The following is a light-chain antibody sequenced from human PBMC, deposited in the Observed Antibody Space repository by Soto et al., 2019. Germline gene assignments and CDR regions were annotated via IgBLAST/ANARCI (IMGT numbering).Light chain of an antibody. Sequence: QSALTQPRSVSGSPGQSVTISCTGTSSDVGGFNYVSWYQQHPGKDPKLMIYDVSERPSGVPDRFSGSKSGNTASLTISGLQVDDEADYYCRSYAGTYAYVFGTGTKVTVL. CDR2: DVS. J-gene: IGLJ1*01. V-gene: IGLV2-11*01. CDR3: RSYAGTYAYV. CDR1: SSDVGGFNY.